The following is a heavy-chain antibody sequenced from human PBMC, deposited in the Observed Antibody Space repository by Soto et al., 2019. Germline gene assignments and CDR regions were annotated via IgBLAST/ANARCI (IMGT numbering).Heavy chain of an antibody. D-gene: IGHD3-3*01. CDR2: IYYSGST. V-gene: IGHV4-39*01. CDR1: GGSISSSSYY. Sequence: SETLSLTCTVSGGSISSSSYYWGWIRQPPGKGLEWIGSIYYSGSTYYKQSLKNRVTISVDTSKNKFSLKLSSVTAADTAVYYCAITIFGVVTRDYWGQGTLVTVSS. J-gene: IGHJ4*02. CDR3: AITIFGVVTRDY.